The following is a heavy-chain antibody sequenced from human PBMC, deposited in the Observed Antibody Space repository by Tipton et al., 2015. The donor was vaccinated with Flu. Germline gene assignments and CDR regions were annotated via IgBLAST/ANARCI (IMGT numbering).Heavy chain of an antibody. CDR1: GFTFSDYY. CDR2: ISSSGNTI. D-gene: IGHD7-27*01. V-gene: IGHV3-11*04. Sequence: QLVQSGGGLVKPGGSLRLSCAASGFTFSDYYMSWIRQAPGKGLEWVSHISSSGNTISYADSVRGRFTISRDNTKKSLYLQLNSLRAEDTAIYYCATLTGDDYWGQGILVTVSS. CDR3: ATLTGDDY. J-gene: IGHJ4*02.